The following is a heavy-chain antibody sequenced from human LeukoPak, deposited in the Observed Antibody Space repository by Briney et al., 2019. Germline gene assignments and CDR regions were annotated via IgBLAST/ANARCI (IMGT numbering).Heavy chain of an antibody. Sequence: GGSLRLSCAASRFTFSSYGMHWVRQAPGKGLEWVAFISFDGGNTLYPDSVKGRFTISRDNYRNTLDLQMNSLRPEDTAVYYCAIGARPFDPWGQGTLVTVSS. CDR2: ISFDGGNT. CDR3: AIGARPFDP. J-gene: IGHJ5*02. V-gene: IGHV3-30-3*01. D-gene: IGHD6-6*01. CDR1: RFTFSSYG.